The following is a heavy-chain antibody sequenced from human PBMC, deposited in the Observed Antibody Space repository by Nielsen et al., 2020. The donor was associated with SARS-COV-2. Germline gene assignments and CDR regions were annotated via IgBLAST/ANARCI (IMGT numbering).Heavy chain of an antibody. CDR3: ARDPLGYCSSTSCAWVDY. J-gene: IGHJ4*02. Sequence: GGSLRLSCAASGFTFSSYGMHWVRQAPGKGLEWVAVIWYDGSNKYYADSVKGRFTISRDNSKNTLYLQMNSLRPEDTAVYYCARDPLGYCSSTSCAWVDYWGQGTLVTVSS. CDR1: GFTFSSYG. V-gene: IGHV3-33*01. CDR2: IWYDGSNK. D-gene: IGHD2-2*01.